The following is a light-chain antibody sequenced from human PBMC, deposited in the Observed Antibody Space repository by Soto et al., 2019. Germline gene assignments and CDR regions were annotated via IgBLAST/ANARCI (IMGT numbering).Light chain of an antibody. CDR1: QTMSTW. Sequence: DSQMTQSPSTLSASVGDRVTITCRASQTMSTWLAWYQQKPGKAPKLLIYDASSLRSGVPSRFSGSGSGTEFTLTINSLQPDDFATYDCQRYDGYFGQGTKLEIK. V-gene: IGKV1-5*01. J-gene: IGKJ2*01. CDR2: DAS. CDR3: QRYDGY.